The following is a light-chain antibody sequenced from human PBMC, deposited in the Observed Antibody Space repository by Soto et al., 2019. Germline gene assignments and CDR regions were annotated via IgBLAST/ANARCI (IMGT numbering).Light chain of an antibody. CDR3: QQRSNWPIT. CDR1: QSVSSY. Sequence: ILLPQSPATLSLSGGERATLSCRASQSVSSYLAWYQQKPGQAPRLLIYDASNRATGIPARFSGSGSGTDFTLTISSLEPEDFAVYYCQQRSNWPITFGQGTRLEIK. J-gene: IGKJ5*01. CDR2: DAS. V-gene: IGKV3-11*01.